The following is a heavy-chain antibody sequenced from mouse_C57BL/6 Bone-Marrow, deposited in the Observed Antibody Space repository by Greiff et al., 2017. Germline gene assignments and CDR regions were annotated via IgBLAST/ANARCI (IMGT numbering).Heavy chain of an antibody. CDR1: GFSFNTYA. V-gene: IGHV10-1*01. D-gene: IGHD2-5*01. Sequence: EVKVVESGGGLVQPKGSLKLSCAASGFSFNTYAMNWVRQAPGKGLEWVARIRSKSNNYATYYADSVKDRFTISRDDSESMLYLQMNNLKTEDTAMYYCVSLIVTSTPYWGQGTLVTVSA. CDR2: IRSKSNNYAT. CDR3: VSLIVTSTPY. J-gene: IGHJ3*01.